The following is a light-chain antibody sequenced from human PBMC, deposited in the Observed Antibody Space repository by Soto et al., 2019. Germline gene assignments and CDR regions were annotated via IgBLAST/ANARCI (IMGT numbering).Light chain of an antibody. CDR1: QSISGW. CDR2: DAS. V-gene: IGKV1-5*01. Sequence: DIQMTQSPSILSASVGDRVTITCRASQSISGWLAWYQQKPGKAPKLLIFDASSLDSGVPSRFSGSGSGTEFTLTITSLQADDFATYYCQQYSTYPFTFGPGTKVDVK. J-gene: IGKJ3*01. CDR3: QQYSTYPFT.